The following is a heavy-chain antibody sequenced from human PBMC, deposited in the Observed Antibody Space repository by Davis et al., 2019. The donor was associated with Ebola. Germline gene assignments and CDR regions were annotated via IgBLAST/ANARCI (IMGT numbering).Heavy chain of an antibody. CDR1: GFSFRAYY. CDR3: AQQLGDYGGNALRY. J-gene: IGHJ4*02. V-gene: IGHV3-11*06. CDR2: ISSSASYK. D-gene: IGHD4-23*01. Sequence: GESPKTPRPSSGFSFRAYYISRIRQAPGKGPAWVSSISSSASYKNYADSVKGRFTISRDDAKKSLYLQMDSLRAEDTAVYYCAQQLGDYGGNALRYWGQGTLVTVSS.